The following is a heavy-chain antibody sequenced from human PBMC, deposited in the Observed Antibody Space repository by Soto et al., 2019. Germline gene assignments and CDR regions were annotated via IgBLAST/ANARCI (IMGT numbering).Heavy chain of an antibody. CDR2: IGNGST. D-gene: IGHD1-20*01. CDR1: GFTFSSYA. V-gene: IGHV3-23*01. CDR3: EKRMMTSIRVPGNYFDL. Sequence: PGGSLRLSCAASGFTFSSYAMTWVRQAPEKGLEWVSSIGNGSTYYADSVKGRFTISRDDSKDTLYLQMNSLKVEDSDLYYCEKRMMTSIRVPGNYFDLWGRGTLVTVSS. J-gene: IGHJ4*01.